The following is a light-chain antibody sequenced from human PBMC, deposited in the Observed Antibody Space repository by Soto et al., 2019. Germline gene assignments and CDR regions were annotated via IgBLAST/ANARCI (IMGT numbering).Light chain of an antibody. Sequence: DIQMTQSPSAMSASVGDRVTITCRASQGISNYLAWFQQKPGKVPKRLIYAASSLQSGVTSRLSGSGSWTEFTLTISSLQPEDFATYYCIQHNSYPLLLTFGGGTKVEIK. V-gene: IGKV1-17*03. J-gene: IGKJ4*01. CDR2: AAS. CDR1: QGISNY. CDR3: IQHNSYPLLLT.